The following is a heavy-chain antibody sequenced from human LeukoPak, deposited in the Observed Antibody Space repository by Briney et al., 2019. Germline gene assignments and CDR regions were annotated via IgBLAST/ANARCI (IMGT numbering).Heavy chain of an antibody. J-gene: IGHJ4*02. CDR3: AKGDYYDSSGYFGFDY. CDR2: ISGSGGGT. Sequence: GGSLRLSCAASGFTFSTYGMNWVRQAPGKGLEWVSAISGSGGGTYYADSVKGRFTISRDNSKNTLYLQMNSLRAEDTAVYYCAKGDYYDSSGYFGFDYWGQGTLVTVSS. D-gene: IGHD3-22*01. CDR1: GFTFSTYG. V-gene: IGHV3-23*01.